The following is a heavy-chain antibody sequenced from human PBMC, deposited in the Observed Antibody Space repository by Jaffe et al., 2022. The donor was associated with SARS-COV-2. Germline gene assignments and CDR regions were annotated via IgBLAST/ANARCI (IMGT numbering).Heavy chain of an antibody. CDR3: VRVVGSTPYNSYYMDV. CDR1: GGSMRISSYY. V-gene: IGHV4-39*01. Sequence: QQQLRESGPGLVKPLETLSLSCTVSGGSMRISSYYWAWIRQSPGKGLEWIGSISYSGPTYYNPSLKSRGTISVETSKNQFSLRLSSVTTADTAVYFCVRVVGSTPYNSYYMDVWGNGTTVTVSS. J-gene: IGHJ6*03. CDR2: ISYSGPT. D-gene: IGHD2-15*01.